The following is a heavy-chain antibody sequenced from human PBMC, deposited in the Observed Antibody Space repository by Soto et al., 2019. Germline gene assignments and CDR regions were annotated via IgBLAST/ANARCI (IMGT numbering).Heavy chain of an antibody. Sequence: QVQLVESGGGEVRPGRSLRLSCVASGFTFRDYGMHWVRQAPGKGLEWVAGIAHHGLKEHYADSVKGRFIISRDNSKKTVYLQLNNLRDGDTAVYYCARGFSAGKGSPPDFWGQGTLVTVSS. V-gene: IGHV3-30*03. CDR3: ARGFSAGKGSPPDF. CDR2: IAHHGLKE. D-gene: IGHD3-10*01. J-gene: IGHJ4*02. CDR1: GFTFRDYG.